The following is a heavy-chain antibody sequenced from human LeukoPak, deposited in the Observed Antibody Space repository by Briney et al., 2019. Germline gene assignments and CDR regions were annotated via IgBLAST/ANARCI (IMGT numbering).Heavy chain of an antibody. V-gene: IGHV3-7*01. Sequence: GGSLRLSCAASAFTFSSYWMSWVRQAPGKGLEWVANIKQDGSEKYYVDSVKGRFTISRDNAKNSLYLQMNSLRAEDTAVYYCARDGCSSTSCYAYWGQGTLVTVSS. CDR2: IKQDGSEK. D-gene: IGHD2-2*01. J-gene: IGHJ4*02. CDR1: AFTFSSYW. CDR3: ARDGCSSTSCYAY.